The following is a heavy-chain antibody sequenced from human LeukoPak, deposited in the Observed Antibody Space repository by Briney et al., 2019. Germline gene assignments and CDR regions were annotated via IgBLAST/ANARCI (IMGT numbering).Heavy chain of an antibody. J-gene: IGHJ6*03. V-gene: IGHV4-4*07. CDR2: IYTSGST. CDR3: ARERRGITISRPTNNYYYYYMDV. Sequence: SETLSLTCTVSGGSISSYYWNWIWQPAGKGLEWIGRIYTSGSTNYNPSLKSRVTMSVDTSKNQFSLKLSSVTAADTAVYYCARERRGITISRPTNNYYYYYMDVWGKGTTVTVSS. D-gene: IGHD3-3*01. CDR1: GGSISSYY.